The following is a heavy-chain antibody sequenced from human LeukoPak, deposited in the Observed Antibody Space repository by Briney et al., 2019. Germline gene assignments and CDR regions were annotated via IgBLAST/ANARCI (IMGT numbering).Heavy chain of an antibody. J-gene: IGHJ4*02. D-gene: IGHD6-19*01. CDR1: GFTFSSYL. CDR2: IHSDGSST. CDR3: ARAYSSGWYVDY. V-gene: IGHV3-74*01. Sequence: GGSLRLSCAASGFTFSSYLMHWVRQAPGKGLVWVSRIHSDGSSTSYADSVKGRFTISRDNAKNSLYLQMNSLRAEDTAVYYCARAYSSGWYVDYWGQGTLVTVSS.